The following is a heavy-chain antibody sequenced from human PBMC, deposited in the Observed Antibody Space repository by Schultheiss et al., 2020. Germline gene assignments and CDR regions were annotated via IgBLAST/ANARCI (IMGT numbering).Heavy chain of an antibody. Sequence: GESLKISCAASGFTFSSNYMSWVRQAPGKGLEWVSIIYSGGSTYYADSVKGRFTISRDNAKNSLYLQMNSLRAEDTAVYYCARETGIVGAPTQKPLLQYFQHWGQGTLVTGSS. CDR2: IYSGGST. CDR3: ARETGIVGAPTQKPLLQYFQH. D-gene: IGHD1-26*01. CDR1: GFTFSSNY. J-gene: IGHJ1*01. V-gene: IGHV3-53*01.